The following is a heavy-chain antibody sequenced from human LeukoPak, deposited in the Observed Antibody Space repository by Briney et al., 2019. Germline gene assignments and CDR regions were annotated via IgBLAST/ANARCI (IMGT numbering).Heavy chain of an antibody. J-gene: IGHJ6*02. CDR3: ARNDIRMDLGIPDGGYYYYYGMDV. CDR2: IYYSGST. CDR1: GGSISSGDYY. Sequence: SQTLSLTCTVSGGSISSGDYYWSWIRQPPGKGLEWIGYIYYSGSTYYNPSLKSRVTISVDTSKNQFSLKLSSVTAADTAVYYCARNDIRMDLGIPDGGYYYYYGMDVWGQGTTVTVSS. D-gene: IGHD4-23*01. V-gene: IGHV4-30-4*01.